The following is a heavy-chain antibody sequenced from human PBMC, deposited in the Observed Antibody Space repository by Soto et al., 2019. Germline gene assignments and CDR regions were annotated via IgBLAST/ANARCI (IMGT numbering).Heavy chain of an antibody. CDR1: GGSFPGFS. J-gene: IGHJ3*01. D-gene: IGHD1-26*01. CDR2: IRHSGTD. Sequence: GTLCLSCAVYGGSFPGFSWTWFRQSPGKGPEWIGEIRHSGTDNFTPSLKNRVTLSVDRLRNQFSLTLTSVTAADTAVYYCARGLYSTNAFDVWGQGTMVTVSS. CDR3: ARGLYSTNAFDV. V-gene: IGHV4-34*01.